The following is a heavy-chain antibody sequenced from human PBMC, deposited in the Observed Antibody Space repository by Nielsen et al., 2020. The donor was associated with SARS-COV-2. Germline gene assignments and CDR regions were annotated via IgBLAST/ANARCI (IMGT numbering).Heavy chain of an antibody. D-gene: IGHD6-6*01. CDR2: INHSGST. Sequence: SETLSLTCTVSGGSISSYYWSWIRQPPGKGLEWIGEINHSGSTNYNPSLKSRVTISVDTSKNQFSLKLSSVTAADTAVYYCARGLYSSSSYYYYCYYMDVWGKGTTATVSS. CDR3: ARGLYSSSSYYYYCYYMDV. CDR1: GGSISSYY. V-gene: IGHV4-34*01. J-gene: IGHJ6*03.